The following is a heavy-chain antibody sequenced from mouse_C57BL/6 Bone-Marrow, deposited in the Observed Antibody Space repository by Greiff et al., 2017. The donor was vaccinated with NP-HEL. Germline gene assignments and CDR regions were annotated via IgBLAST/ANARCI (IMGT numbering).Heavy chain of an antibody. V-gene: IGHV5-9-1*02. D-gene: IGHD1-1*01. Sequence: EVQRVESGEGLVKPGGSLKLSCAASGFTFSSYAMSWVRQTPEKRLEWVAYISSGGDYIYYADTVKGRFTISRDNARNTLYLQMSSLKSEDTAMYYCTRFITTVGGYFDVWGTGTTVTVSS. CDR3: TRFITTVGGYFDV. CDR2: ISSGGDYI. CDR1: GFTFSSYA. J-gene: IGHJ1*03.